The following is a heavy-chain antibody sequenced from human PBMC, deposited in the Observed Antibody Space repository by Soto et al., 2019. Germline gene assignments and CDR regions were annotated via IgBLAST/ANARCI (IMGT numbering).Heavy chain of an antibody. CDR3: TTVVSSRWWDGMDV. Sequence: EVQLVESGGGLVKPGGSLRLSCAASGFTFSNAWMNWVRQAPGKGLEWVGRIKSKTDGGTTDYGAPAKGRFTISRDDSKNTLHLQMNSLESEDTAMYYCTTVVSSRWWDGMDVWGQGTTVTVSS. V-gene: IGHV3-15*07. D-gene: IGHD6-13*01. CDR1: GFTFSNAW. J-gene: IGHJ6*02. CDR2: IKSKTDGGTT.